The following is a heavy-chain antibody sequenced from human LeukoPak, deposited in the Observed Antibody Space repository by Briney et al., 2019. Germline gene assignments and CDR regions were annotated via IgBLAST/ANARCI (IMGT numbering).Heavy chain of an antibody. CDR1: GYSISSGYY. Sequence: PSETLSLTCTVSGYSISSGYYWGWIRPPPGKGLEWIGSIYHSGSTYYNPSLKSRVTISVDTSKNQFSLKLSSVTAADTAVYYCARVRGRLSWFDPWGQGTLVTVSS. CDR2: IYHSGST. D-gene: IGHD2-15*01. V-gene: IGHV4-38-2*02. J-gene: IGHJ5*02. CDR3: ARVRGRLSWFDP.